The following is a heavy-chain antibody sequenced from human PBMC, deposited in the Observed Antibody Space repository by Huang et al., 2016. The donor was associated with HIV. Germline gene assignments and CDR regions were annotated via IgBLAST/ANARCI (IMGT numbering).Heavy chain of an antibody. CDR1: GGTFSSNA. D-gene: IGHD2-21*02. CDR2: ISPMFGTT. V-gene: IGHV1-69*13. J-gene: IGHJ6*03. Sequence: QVQLVQSGAEVKKPGSSVKVSCKASGGTFSSNAISWVRQAPGQGLEWMGGISPMFGTTDYAQKFQGRLTITADESTSTASMELSSLRSEDTAVYYCARQPYCGGDRPHYYYFYMDVWGKGTTVTVSS. CDR3: ARQPYCGGDRPHYYYFYMDV.